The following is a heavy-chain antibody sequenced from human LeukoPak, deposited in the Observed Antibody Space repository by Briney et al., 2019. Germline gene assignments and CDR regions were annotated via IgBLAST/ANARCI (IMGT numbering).Heavy chain of an antibody. J-gene: IGHJ6*02. Sequence: SETLSLTCTVSGGSISSYYWSWIRQPPGKGLEWIGYIYYSGSTNYNPSLKSRVTISVDTSKNQFSLKLSSVAAADTAVYYCARGSLDDSSGYYFYYYGMDVWGQGTTVTVSS. V-gene: IGHV4-59*01. CDR2: IYYSGST. CDR3: ARGSLDDSSGYYFYYYGMDV. D-gene: IGHD3-22*01. CDR1: GGSISSYY.